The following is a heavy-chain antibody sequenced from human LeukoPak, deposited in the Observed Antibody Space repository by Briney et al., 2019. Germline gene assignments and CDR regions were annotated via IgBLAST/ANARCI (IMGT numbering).Heavy chain of an antibody. CDR1: GFRFSDYY. V-gene: IGHV4-34*01. J-gene: IGHJ4*02. CDR3: ARTRPYYYGSGSRTYFDY. Sequence: GSLRLSCAASGFRFSDYYWSWIRQPPGKGLEWIGEINHSGSTNYNPSLKSRVTISVDTSKNQFSLKLSSVTAADTAVYYCARTRPYYYGSGSRTYFDYWGQGTLVTVSS. CDR2: INHSGST. D-gene: IGHD3-10*01.